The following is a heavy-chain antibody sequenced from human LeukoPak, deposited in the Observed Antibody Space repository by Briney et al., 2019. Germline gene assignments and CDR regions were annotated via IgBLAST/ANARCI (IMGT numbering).Heavy chain of an antibody. CDR1: GFTVSNNY. D-gene: IGHD2-15*01. J-gene: IGHJ4*02. V-gene: IGHV3-53*01. CDR2: IYSGNSK. CDR3: ARDSECSGGSCYSAY. Sequence: PGGSPRLSCAASGFTVSNNYMSWVRQAPGKGLEWVSVIYSGNSKYYADSVKGRFTISRDNSKNTVYLQMNSLRVEDTAVYYCARDSECSGGSCYSAYWGQGTLVTVSS.